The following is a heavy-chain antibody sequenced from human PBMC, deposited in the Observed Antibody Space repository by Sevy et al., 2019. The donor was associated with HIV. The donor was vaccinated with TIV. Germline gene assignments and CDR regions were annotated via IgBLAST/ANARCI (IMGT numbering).Heavy chain of an antibody. J-gene: IGHJ4*02. D-gene: IGHD1-26*01. CDR3: ARGVGLDC. CDR2: IRPDGSYK. Sequence: GGSLRLSCAASGFTFSPYWMTWVRQAPGKGLEWVGNIRPDGSYKYYVNSVKGRFTISRDNAKNSLYLQMNSLRADDTAMYYCARGVGLDCWGQGALVTVSS. V-gene: IGHV3-7*01. CDR1: GFTFSPYW.